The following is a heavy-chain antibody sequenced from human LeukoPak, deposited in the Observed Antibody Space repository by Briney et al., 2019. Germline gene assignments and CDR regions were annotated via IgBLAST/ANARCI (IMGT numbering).Heavy chain of an antibody. CDR3: AKAPRFGDHAAEYFYYYMDV. D-gene: IGHD3-16*01. V-gene: IGHV3-23*01. J-gene: IGHJ6*03. CDR2: FSGSGGST. Sequence: GGSLRLSCTVSGFTVSSNSMSWVRQAPGKGLEWVSAFSGSGGSTYYANSVKGRFTISRDNSKNTLYVQMNSLRVDDTAVYYCAKAPRFGDHAAEYFYYYMDVWGKGTTVTVSS. CDR1: GFTVSSNS.